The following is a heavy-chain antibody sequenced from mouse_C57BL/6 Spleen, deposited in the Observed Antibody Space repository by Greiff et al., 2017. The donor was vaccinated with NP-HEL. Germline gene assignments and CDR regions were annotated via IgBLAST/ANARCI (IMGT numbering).Heavy chain of an antibody. D-gene: IGHD1-1*01. CDR2: ISSGSSTI. Sequence: VQLQQSGGGLVKPGGSLKLSCAASGFTFSDYGMHWVRQAPEKGLEWVAYISSGSSTIYYADTVKGRFTISRDNAKNTLFLQMTSLRSEDTAMYYCARSYGDYFDYWGQGTTLTVSS. CDR1: GFTFSDYG. J-gene: IGHJ2*01. CDR3: ARSYGDYFDY. V-gene: IGHV5-17*01.